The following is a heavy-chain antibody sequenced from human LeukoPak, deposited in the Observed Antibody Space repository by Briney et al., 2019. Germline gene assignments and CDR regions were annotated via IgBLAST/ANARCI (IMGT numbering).Heavy chain of an antibody. Sequence: PSETLSLTCTVSGGSISSSSYYWGWIRQPPGKGLERIGSIYYSGSTYYNPSLKSRVTISVDTSKNQFSLKLSSATAADTAVYYCARVVVVPAAMRNYHYYYGMDVWGQGTTVTVSS. CDR2: IYYSGST. D-gene: IGHD2-2*01. V-gene: IGHV4-39*01. CDR3: ARVVVVPAAMRNYHYYYGMDV. J-gene: IGHJ6*02. CDR1: GGSISSSSYY.